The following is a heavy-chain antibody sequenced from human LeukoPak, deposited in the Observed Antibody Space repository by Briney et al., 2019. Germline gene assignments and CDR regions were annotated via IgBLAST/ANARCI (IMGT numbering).Heavy chain of an antibody. Sequence: ASETLSLTCTVSGGSISSYYWSWIRQPPGKGLEWIGYIYYSGSTNYNPSLKSRVTISVDTSKNQFSLKLSSVTAADTAVYYCARKNPWGYFDYWGQGTLVTVSS. CDR1: GGSISSYY. J-gene: IGHJ4*02. CDR3: ARKNPWGYFDY. CDR2: IYYSGST. D-gene: IGHD7-27*01. V-gene: IGHV4-59*01.